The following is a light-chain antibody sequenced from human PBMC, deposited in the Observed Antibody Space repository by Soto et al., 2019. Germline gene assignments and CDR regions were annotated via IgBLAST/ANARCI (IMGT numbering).Light chain of an antibody. V-gene: IGLV2-14*01. J-gene: IGLJ1*01. CDR2: DVS. CDR3: SSYTSSSTYV. CDR1: SSDVGGYNY. Sequence: QSGLTEPASVYGSPGQSMTIYCNGTSSDVGGYNYVSWYQQHPGKAPKLMIYDVSNRPSGVSNRFSGSKSGNTASLTISGLQAEDEADYYCSSYTSSSTYVFGTGTKVTVL.